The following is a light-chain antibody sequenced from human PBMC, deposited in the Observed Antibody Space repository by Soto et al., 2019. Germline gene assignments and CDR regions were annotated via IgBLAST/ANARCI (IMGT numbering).Light chain of an antibody. CDR1: QGVTTN. J-gene: IGKJ4*01. V-gene: IGKV3-15*01. Sequence: VITQSPFTMSVSPWERATLSCGAGQGVTTNFAWYQQKSGQSPRLLIYDVSIRATGVPARFSGTGSETDFTLTISGLQSEDSAVYFCQQSKSWPLTFGGGTKVDIK. CDR3: QQSKSWPLT. CDR2: DVS.